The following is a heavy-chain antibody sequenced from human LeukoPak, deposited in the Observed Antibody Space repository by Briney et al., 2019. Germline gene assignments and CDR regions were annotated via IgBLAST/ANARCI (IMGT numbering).Heavy chain of an antibody. Sequence: SQTLSLTCTVSGGSISSGDYYWTWIRQYPGKGLLEWIGYTCYSGTTYYNPSLKSRVTISVDTSKNQFSLRLWSVTAADTAVYYCARKKDDGDYHIDYWGQGTPVTVSS. CDR2: TCYSGTT. CDR1: GGSISSGDYY. D-gene: IGHD4-17*01. CDR3: ARKKDDGDYHIDY. J-gene: IGHJ4*02. V-gene: IGHV4-31*03.